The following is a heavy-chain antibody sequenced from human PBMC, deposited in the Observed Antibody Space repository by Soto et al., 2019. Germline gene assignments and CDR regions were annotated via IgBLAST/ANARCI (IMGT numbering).Heavy chain of an antibody. V-gene: IGHV4-59*08. J-gene: IGHJ4*02. CDR2: IYYTGST. Sequence: PSETLSLTCTVSGGSISGYYWSWIRQPPGKRLEWIGYIYYTGSTNYNPSLRSRVTISIDTSKDQFSLKLSSVTAADTAVYYCARYPRLDYWGQGTLVTVSS. CDR3: ARYPRLDY. CDR1: GGSISGYY.